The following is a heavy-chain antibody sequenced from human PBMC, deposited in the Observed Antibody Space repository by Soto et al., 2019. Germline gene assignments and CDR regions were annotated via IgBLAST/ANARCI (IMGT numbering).Heavy chain of an antibody. Sequence: QVQLVQSGAEVKKPGASVKVSCKASGYTFTSYGISWVRQAPGQGLEWMGWISAYNGNTNYAQKLQGRVTMTTDTSTSTAYMELRRLRSDDTAVYYCARTDTYYYDSSGYYPFFDYWGQGTLVTVSS. CDR1: GYTFTSYG. CDR3: ARTDTYYYDSSGYYPFFDY. CDR2: ISAYNGNT. V-gene: IGHV1-18*04. D-gene: IGHD3-22*01. J-gene: IGHJ4*02.